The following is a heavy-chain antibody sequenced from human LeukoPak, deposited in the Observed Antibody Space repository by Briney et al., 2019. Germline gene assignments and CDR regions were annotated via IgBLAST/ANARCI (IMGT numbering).Heavy chain of an antibody. CDR2: INPNSGGA. CDR3: ARDSRPIFEWQQLGGDY. V-gene: IGHV1-2*02. CDR1: GYTFTGYY. D-gene: IGHD6-13*01. J-gene: IGHJ4*02. Sequence: ASVKVSCKASGYTFTGYYMHWVRQAPGQGLEWMGWINPNSGGADYAQNFQGRVTMTRDTSISTAHMELSRLRSDDTAVYYCARDSRPIFEWQQLGGDYWGQGTLVTVSS.